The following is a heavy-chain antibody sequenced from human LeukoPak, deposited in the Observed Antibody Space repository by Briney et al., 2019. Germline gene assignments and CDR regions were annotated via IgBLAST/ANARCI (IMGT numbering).Heavy chain of an antibody. CDR3: ARDLRGNIAAVDYYYMDV. J-gene: IGHJ6*03. CDR2: IYSGGNT. Sequence: GGSLRLSCAASGFTVSSNYMSWVRQAPGKGLEWVSVIYSGGNTYYADSVKGRFTISRDNSKNTLYLQMNSLRAEDTAVYYCARDLRGNIAAVDYYYMDVWGKGTTVTVSS. CDR1: GFTVSSNY. D-gene: IGHD6-13*01. V-gene: IGHV3-66*02.